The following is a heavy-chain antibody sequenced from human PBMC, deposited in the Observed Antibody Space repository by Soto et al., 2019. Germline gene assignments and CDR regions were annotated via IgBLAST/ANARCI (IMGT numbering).Heavy chain of an antibody. CDR2: IYYSGST. D-gene: IGHD3-10*01. CDR3: ARDGRFGQSPPYGMDV. V-gene: IGHV4-31*03. Sequence: SATLSLTCTVSGGSISSGGYYWSWIRQHPGKGLEWIGYIYYSGSTYYNPSLKSRVTISVDTSKNQFSLNLSSVTAADTAVYYCARDGRFGQSPPYGMDVWGQGTTVTVSS. CDR1: GGSISSGGYY. J-gene: IGHJ6*02.